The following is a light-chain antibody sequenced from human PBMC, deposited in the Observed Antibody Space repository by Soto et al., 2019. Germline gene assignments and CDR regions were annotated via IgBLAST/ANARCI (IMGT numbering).Light chain of an antibody. Sequence: AIQLTPYPSSLSASVGDRVTITCRASQGISSALAWYQQKPGKAPKLLIYDASSLESGVPSRFSGSGSGTDFTLTISSLQPEDFATYYCQQFNNYITFGQGTRLEIK. J-gene: IGKJ5*01. CDR2: DAS. CDR1: QGISSA. CDR3: QQFNNYIT. V-gene: IGKV1D-13*01.